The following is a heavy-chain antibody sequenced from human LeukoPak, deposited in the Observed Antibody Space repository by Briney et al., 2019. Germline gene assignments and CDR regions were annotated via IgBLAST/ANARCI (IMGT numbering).Heavy chain of an antibody. CDR3: ARARYREINYAYAGGFYYMDV. CDR1: GGSISSHY. Sequence: SETLSLTCTVSGGSISSHYWSWIRQPPGKGLGWIGYIYYTGGTNYNPSLKSRLTMSVDTSKNQFSLKLRSVTAADTAVYYCARARYREINYAYAGGFYYMDVWGKGTTVTVSS. D-gene: IGHD1-26*01. J-gene: IGHJ6*03. V-gene: IGHV4-59*11. CDR2: IYYTGGT.